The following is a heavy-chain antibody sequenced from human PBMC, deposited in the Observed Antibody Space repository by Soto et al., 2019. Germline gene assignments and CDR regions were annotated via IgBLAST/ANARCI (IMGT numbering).Heavy chain of an antibody. J-gene: IGHJ4*02. D-gene: IGHD5-12*01. CDR3: ARSSNIVATLGY. V-gene: IGHV4-34*01. CDR1: GGSFSGYY. CDR2: INHSGST. Sequence: ASETLSLTCAVYGGSFSGYYWSWIRQPPGKGLEWIGEINHSGSTNYNPSLKSRVTISVDTSKNQFSLKLSSVTAADTAVYYCARSSNIVATLGYWGQGTLVTVSS.